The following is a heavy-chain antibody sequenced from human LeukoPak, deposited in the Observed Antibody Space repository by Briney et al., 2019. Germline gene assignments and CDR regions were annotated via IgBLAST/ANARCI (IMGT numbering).Heavy chain of an antibody. CDR2: IVPIFGTA. CDR3: AGMAYSSSSFPY. CDR1: GGTFSSYA. D-gene: IGHD6-6*01. J-gene: IGHJ4*02. V-gene: IGHV1-69*05. Sequence: ASVKVSCKASGGTFSSYAISWVRQAPGQGLEWTGGIVPIFGTANYAQKFQGRVTTTTDESTSTAYMELSSLRSEDTAVYYCAGMAYSSSSFPYWGQGTLVTVSS.